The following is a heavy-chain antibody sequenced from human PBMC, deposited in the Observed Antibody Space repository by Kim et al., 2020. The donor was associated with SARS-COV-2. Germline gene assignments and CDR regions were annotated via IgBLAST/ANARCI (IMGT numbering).Heavy chain of an antibody. CDR3: ARSLDYSYYMDV. V-gene: IGHV4-59*01. CDR1: GGSISRYY. CDR2: IYNSGST. J-gene: IGHJ6*03. Sequence: SETLSRTCTVSGGSISRYYWSWIRQPPGKGLEWIGYIYNSGSTNYNPSLKSRVTISLDTSKNHFSLKLTSVTAADTAVYFCARSLDYSYYMDVWGKGTTV.